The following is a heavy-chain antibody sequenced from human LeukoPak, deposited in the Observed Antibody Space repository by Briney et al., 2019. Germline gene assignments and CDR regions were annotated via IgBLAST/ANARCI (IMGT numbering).Heavy chain of an antibody. J-gene: IGHJ4*02. V-gene: IGHV3-49*04. D-gene: IGHD6-19*01. CDR3: TRGPSSGWYYFDY. CDR2: IRSKAYGGTT. CDR1: GFTFGDYA. Sequence: QPGRSLGLSCTASGFTFGDYAMSWVRQAPGKGLEWVGFIRSKAYGGTTEYAASVKGRFTISRDDSKSIAYLQMNSLKTEDTAVYYCTRGPSSGWYYFDYWGQGTLVTVSS.